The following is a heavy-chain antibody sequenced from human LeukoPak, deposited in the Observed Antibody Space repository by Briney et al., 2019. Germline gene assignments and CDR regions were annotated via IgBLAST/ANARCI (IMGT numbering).Heavy chain of an antibody. CDR1: RYTFTSYD. CDR2: MNPDSGNT. Sequence: GASVKVSCKAARYTFTSYDINWVRHAPGQRLEWMGWMNPDSGNTGCAQKFQGRVTMTRNTSINTAYMELGGLTSDDTAIYFCTRGSHRGYCTTSDCYTVDFWGQGTLVSVSS. J-gene: IGHJ4*02. CDR3: TRGSHRGYCTTSDCYTVDF. V-gene: IGHV1-8*01. D-gene: IGHD2-8*01.